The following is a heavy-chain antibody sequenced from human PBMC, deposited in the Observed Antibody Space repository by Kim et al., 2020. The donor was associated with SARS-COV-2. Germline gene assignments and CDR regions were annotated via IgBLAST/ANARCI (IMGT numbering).Heavy chain of an antibody. D-gene: IGHD3-3*01. CDR1: GYSFTSYW. V-gene: IGHV5-51*01. J-gene: IGHJ6*02. CDR3: ARLFGSDSGFLEWLPPRGHGMDV. Sequence: GESLKISCKGSGYSFTSYWIGWVRQMPGKGLEWMGIIYPGDSDTRYSPSFQGQVTISADKSISTAYLQWSSLKASDTAMYYCARLFGSDSGFLEWLPPRGHGMDVWGQGTTVTVSS. CDR2: IYPGDSDT.